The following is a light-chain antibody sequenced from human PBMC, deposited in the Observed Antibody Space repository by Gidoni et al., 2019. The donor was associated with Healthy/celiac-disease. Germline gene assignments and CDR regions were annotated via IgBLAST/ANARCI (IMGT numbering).Light chain of an antibody. Sequence: QSALTQPASVSGSPGQSIPTSCTGTSSHVGGYNYVSWYQQHPGKAPKLMIYDVSNRPSGVSNRFSGSKSGNTASLTISGLQAEDEADYYCSSYTSSSTLVFGTGTKVTVL. J-gene: IGLJ1*01. V-gene: IGLV2-14*01. CDR1: SSHVGGYNY. CDR2: DVS. CDR3: SSYTSSSTLV.